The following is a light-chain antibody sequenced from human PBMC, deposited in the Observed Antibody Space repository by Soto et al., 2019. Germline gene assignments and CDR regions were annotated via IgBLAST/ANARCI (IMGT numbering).Light chain of an antibody. CDR1: SSDLAIYNY. CDR2: QVT. CDR3: SSYTDSSNYV. Sequence: QSALTQPASVSGSPGKSITLSCTGTSSDLAIYNYGSWYQQQPGKAPKLMIYQVTNRPSGVSNRFSGSRSGNTASLTISGLQAEDDAAYYCSSYTDSSNYVFGTGTKLTVL. V-gene: IGLV2-14*01. J-gene: IGLJ1*01.